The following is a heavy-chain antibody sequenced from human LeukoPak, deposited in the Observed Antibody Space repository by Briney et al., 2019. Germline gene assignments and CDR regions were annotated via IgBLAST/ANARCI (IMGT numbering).Heavy chain of an antibody. Sequence: ASVKVSCKASGYTFTGYYMHWVRQAPGQGLGWMGRINTNSGGTSYAQRFQGRVTMTRDTSVTTAYMELSRLRSDDTAVYYCARGGLRSPTGYWGQGTLVIVSS. CDR2: INTNSGGT. CDR1: GYTFTGYY. D-gene: IGHD2-21*02. CDR3: ARGGLRSPTGY. V-gene: IGHV1-2*02. J-gene: IGHJ4*02.